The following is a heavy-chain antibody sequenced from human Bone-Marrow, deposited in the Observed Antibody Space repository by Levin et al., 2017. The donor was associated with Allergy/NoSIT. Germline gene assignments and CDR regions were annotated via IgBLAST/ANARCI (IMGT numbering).Heavy chain of an antibody. CDR2: IRSKANSYAT. V-gene: IGHV3-73*01. J-gene: IGHJ4*02. D-gene: IGHD2-15*01. CDR1: GFTFSGSA. Sequence: GGSLRLSCAASGFTFSGSAMHWVRQASGKGLEWVGRIRSKANSYATAYAASVKGRFTISRDDSKNTAYLQMNSLKTEDTAVYYCTRPGYCSGGSCYSYFDYWGQGTLVTVSS. CDR3: TRPGYCSGGSCYSYFDY.